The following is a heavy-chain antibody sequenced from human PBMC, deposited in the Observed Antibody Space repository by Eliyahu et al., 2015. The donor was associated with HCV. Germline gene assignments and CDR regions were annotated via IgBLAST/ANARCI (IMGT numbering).Heavy chain of an antibody. J-gene: IGHJ4*02. CDR3: AKGERYSSSWYPDY. CDR2: ISGSGGST. V-gene: IGHV3-23*01. Sequence: CPASGFTFSSYAMSWVRQAXGKGLEWVSAISGSGGSTYYADSVKGRFTISRDNSKNTLYLQMNSLRAEDTAVYYCAKGERYSSSWYPDYWGQGTLVTVSS. CDR1: GFTFSSYA. D-gene: IGHD6-13*01.